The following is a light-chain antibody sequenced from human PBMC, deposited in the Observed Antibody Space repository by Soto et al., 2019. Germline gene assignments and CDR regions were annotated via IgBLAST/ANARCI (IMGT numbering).Light chain of an antibody. V-gene: IGLV2-14*01. J-gene: IGLJ1*01. CDR2: EVS. CDR3: SSYTSSTAYV. Sequence: QSVLTQPASLSGSPGQSITISCTGTSSDVGGYNYVSWYQLHPGKAPKLMVYEVSNRPSGVSTRFSGSKSGNTASLTISGLQAEDEADYYCSSYTSSTAYVFGTGTKVNVL. CDR1: SSDVGGYNY.